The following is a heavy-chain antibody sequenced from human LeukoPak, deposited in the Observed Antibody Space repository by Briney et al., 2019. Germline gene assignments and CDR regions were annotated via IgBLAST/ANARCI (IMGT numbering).Heavy chain of an antibody. CDR3: ARYYNRGWYGFDY. CDR2: IANGGST. CDR1: GGSISSDY. D-gene: IGHD6-19*01. V-gene: IGHV4-59*01. J-gene: IGHJ4*02. Sequence: KSSETLSLTCTVSGGSISSDYWTWTRQPPGKGLEWIGYIANGGSTNYDPSHLSRVTISVDMSKNQVSLKLNSVTAADTAVYYCARYYNRGWYGFDYWGQGALVTVSS.